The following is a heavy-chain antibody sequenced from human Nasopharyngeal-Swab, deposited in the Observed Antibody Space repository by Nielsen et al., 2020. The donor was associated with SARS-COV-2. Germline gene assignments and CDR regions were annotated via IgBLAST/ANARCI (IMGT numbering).Heavy chain of an antibody. CDR1: DGSISSSTYY. V-gene: IGHV4-39*01. CDR3: ARNQNTPWRYSSSWYRGEDYYYYGMDV. D-gene: IGHD6-13*01. Sequence: SETLSLTCTVSDGSISSSTYYWAWIRQPPGKGLEWIGSIYYSGSTHYNPSLKSRVTISADTSKNQFSLKLRSVTAADTAVYYCARNQNTPWRYSSSWYRGEDYYYYGMDVWGQGTTVTVSS. CDR2: IYYSGST. J-gene: IGHJ6*02.